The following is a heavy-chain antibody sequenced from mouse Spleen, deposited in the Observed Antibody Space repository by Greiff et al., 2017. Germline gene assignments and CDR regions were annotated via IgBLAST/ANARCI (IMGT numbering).Heavy chain of an antibody. V-gene: IGHV2-4*01. CDR1: GFSLTSYG. J-gene: IGHJ1*03. D-gene: IGHD1-1*01. Sequence: VQLQESGPGLVQPSQSLSITCTVSGFSLTSYGVHWVRQPPGKGLEWLGVIWSGGSTDYNAAFISRLSISKDNSKSQVFFKMNSLQADDTAIYYCAKPNNDYYGSSYWYFDVWGTGTTVTVSS. CDR2: IWSGGST. CDR3: AKPNNDYYGSSYWYFDV.